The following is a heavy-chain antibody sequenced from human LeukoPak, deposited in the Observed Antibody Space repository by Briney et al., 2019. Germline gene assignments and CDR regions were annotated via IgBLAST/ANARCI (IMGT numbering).Heavy chain of an antibody. CDR2: IYNSGST. V-gene: IGHV4-39*01. J-gene: IGHJ5*02. CDR3: ARQAYSSNLGWFDP. Sequence: SETQSLTCSVSGGSISSSTYYWGWIRQPPGKGLEWIGNIYNSGSTYYNPSPKSRVTISVDTSKNQFSLKLSSVTAADTAVYYCARQAYSSNLGWFDPWGQGTLVTVSS. CDR1: GGSISSSTYY. D-gene: IGHD6-13*01.